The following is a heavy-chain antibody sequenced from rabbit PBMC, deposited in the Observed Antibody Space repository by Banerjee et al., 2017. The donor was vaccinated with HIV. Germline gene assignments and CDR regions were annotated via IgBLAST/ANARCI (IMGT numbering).Heavy chain of an antibody. CDR1: GIDFSSYYW. V-gene: IGHV1S45*01. D-gene: IGHD4-2*01. CDR3: ARDAGYAGSNL. Sequence: QQQLEESGGGLVKPGGTLTLTCKASGIDFSSYYWLCWVRQAPGKGLEWIACIGAGSTYYATWAKGRFTISKTSSTTVTLQMTSLTAADTATYFCARDAGYAGSNLWGPGTLVTVS. J-gene: IGHJ4*01. CDR2: IGAGST.